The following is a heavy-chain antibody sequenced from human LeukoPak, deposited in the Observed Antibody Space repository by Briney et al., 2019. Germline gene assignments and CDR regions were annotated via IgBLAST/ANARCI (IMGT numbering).Heavy chain of an antibody. CDR3: ATDPGYGGTEYFQH. V-gene: IGHV1-24*01. J-gene: IGHJ1*01. CDR1: GYTLTELS. CDR2: FDPEDGET. Sequence: ASVKVSCKVSGYTLTELSMHWVRQAPGKGLEWMGGFDPEDGETIYAQKFQGRVTMTEDTSTDTAYMELSSLRSEDTAVYYCATDPGYGGTEYFQHWDQGTLVTVSS. D-gene: IGHD4-23*01.